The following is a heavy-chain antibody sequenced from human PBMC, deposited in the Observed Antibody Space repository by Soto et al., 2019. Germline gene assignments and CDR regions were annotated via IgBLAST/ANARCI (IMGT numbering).Heavy chain of an antibody. CDR1: GYSFTGYD. CDR3: AIGLYYYGMDV. J-gene: IGHJ6*02. CDR2: MNPKSGNT. V-gene: IGHV1-8*01. Sequence: QEQLVQSGAEVKKPGASVKVSCKASGYSFTGYDINWVREATGQGLEWMGWMNPKSGNTGYAQKFQGRVTMTRDTSISTAEMELSSLRSEDTALYYCAIGLYYYGMDVWGQGTTVTVSS.